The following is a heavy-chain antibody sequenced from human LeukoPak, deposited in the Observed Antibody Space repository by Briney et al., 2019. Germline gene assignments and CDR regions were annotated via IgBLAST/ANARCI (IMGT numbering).Heavy chain of an antibody. D-gene: IGHD3-3*01. V-gene: IGHV1-2*02. CDR1: GYTFTGYY. CDR3: ARGVTIFGVVIKWFDP. J-gene: IGHJ5*02. Sequence: ASVKVSCKASGYTFTGYYMHWVRQAPGQGLEWMGWINPNSGGTNYAQKFQGRVTMTRDTSISTAYMELSRLRSDDTAVYYCARGVTIFGVVIKWFDPWGQGTLVTVSS. CDR2: INPNSGGT.